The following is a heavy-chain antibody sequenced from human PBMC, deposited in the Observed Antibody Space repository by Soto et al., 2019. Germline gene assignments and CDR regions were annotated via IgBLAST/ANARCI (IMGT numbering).Heavy chain of an antibody. D-gene: IGHD5-18*01. Sequence: SETLSLTCTVSGGSISSFYWSWIRQPPGKGLEWIGYIYYIGSTNYNPSLKSRLTISVDTSKDQFSLKLSSVTAADTAVYFCARVHPDGYSEYWGQGTLVTAPQ. J-gene: IGHJ4*02. CDR2: IYYIGST. CDR1: GGSISSFY. CDR3: ARVHPDGYSEY. V-gene: IGHV4-59*01.